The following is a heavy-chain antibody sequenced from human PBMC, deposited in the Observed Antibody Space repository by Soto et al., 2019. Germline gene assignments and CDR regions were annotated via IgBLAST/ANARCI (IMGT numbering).Heavy chain of an antibody. CDR3: ARLYGDYVPGELDN. J-gene: IGHJ4*02. D-gene: IGHD4-17*01. CDR2: IYYSGST. CDR1: GGSISSYY. Sequence: SGTLSLTCTVSGGSISSYYWSWIRQPPGKGLEWIGYIYYSGSTNYNPSLKSRVTISVDTSKNQFSLKLSSVTAADTAVYYCARLYGDYVPGELDNWGQGTLVTVSS. V-gene: IGHV4-59*08.